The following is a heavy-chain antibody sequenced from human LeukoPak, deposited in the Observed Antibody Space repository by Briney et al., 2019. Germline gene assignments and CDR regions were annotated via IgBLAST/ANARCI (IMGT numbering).Heavy chain of an antibody. CDR3: ARSKYSDYL. V-gene: IGHV1-2*02. CDR2: INPNSGGT. D-gene: IGHD5-12*01. Sequence: ASVKVSCKASGYTFTGYYIHWVRQAPGQGLERMGWINPNSGGTKYAQKFQGRVSMTRDMPINTAYMELNSLRFDDTAVYYCARSKYSDYLWGQGTLVTVSS. J-gene: IGHJ4*02. CDR1: GYTFTGYY.